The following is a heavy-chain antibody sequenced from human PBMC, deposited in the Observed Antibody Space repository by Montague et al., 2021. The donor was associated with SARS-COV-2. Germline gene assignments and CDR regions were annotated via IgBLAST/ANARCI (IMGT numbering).Heavy chain of an antibody. J-gene: IGHJ4*02. CDR1: GFTFSRNS. D-gene: IGHD3-16*01. CDR3: ARGGEIDVWAPFGH. V-gene: IGHV3-21*01. Sequence: SLRLSCATSGFTFSRNSMNWVRRAPGKGLEWVSTISSDTLHTFYXESVKGRFTISRDNAKNELYLQMNSLRAEDMAVYYCARGGEIDVWAPFGHWGQGTLVTVSS. CDR2: ISSDTLHT.